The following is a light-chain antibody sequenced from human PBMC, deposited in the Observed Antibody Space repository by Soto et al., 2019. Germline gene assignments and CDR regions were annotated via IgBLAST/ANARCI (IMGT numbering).Light chain of an antibody. CDR1: QAMSTY. CDR3: QQLNGYQLA. V-gene: IGKV1-9*01. CDR2: SAS. Sequence: DIQLTQSPSFLSAFVGDTVTITCRASQAMSTYLAWYQQKPGKVPKLLIRSASTLQSGGPPRFSGGGSGTEFTLTISTLQPDDSGIYYCQQLNGYQLAFGGGTNVEIK. J-gene: IGKJ4*01.